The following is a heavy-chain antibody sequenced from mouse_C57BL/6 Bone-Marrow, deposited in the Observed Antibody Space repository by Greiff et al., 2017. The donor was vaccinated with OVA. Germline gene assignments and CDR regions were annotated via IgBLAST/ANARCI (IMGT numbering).Heavy chain of an antibody. CDR2: ISSGGSYT. CDR1: GFTFSSYG. J-gene: IGHJ4*01. Sequence: EVKLMESGGDLVKPGGSLKLSCAASGFTFSSYGMSWVRQTPDKRLAWVATISSGGSYTYYPDSVKGRFTISRDNAKNTLYLQMSSLKSEDTAMYYCASYDYAYYYAMDDWGQGTSVTVSS. CDR3: ASYDYAYYYAMDD. D-gene: IGHD2-4*01. V-gene: IGHV5-6*01.